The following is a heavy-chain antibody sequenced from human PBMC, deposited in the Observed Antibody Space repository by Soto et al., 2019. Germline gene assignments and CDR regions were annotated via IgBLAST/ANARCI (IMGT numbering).Heavy chain of an antibody. D-gene: IGHD3-3*01. CDR3: ARDTRGPFDDFWSGYLNDAFDI. V-gene: IGHV3-7*01. Sequence: PGGSLRLSCAASGFTFSSYWMSWVRQAPGKGLEWVANIKQDGSEKYYVDSVKGRFTISRDNAKNSLYLQMNSLRAEDTAVYYCARDTRGPFDDFWSGYLNDAFDIWGQGTMVTVSS. J-gene: IGHJ3*02. CDR1: GFTFSSYW. CDR2: IKQDGSEK.